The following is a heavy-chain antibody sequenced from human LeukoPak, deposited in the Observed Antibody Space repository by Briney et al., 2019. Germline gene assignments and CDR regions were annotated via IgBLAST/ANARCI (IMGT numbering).Heavy chain of an antibody. V-gene: IGHV4-59*01. CDR1: GGSISSYY. J-gene: IGHJ5*02. D-gene: IGHD3-10*01. Sequence: PSETLSLTCNVSGGSISSYYWSWIRQPPGKGLEWIGYIYYSGSTNYNPSLKSRVTISVDTSKNQFSLKLSSVTAADTAVYYCARKTNYGSGSYDWFDPWGQGTLVTVSS. CDR2: IYYSGST. CDR3: ARKTNYGSGSYDWFDP.